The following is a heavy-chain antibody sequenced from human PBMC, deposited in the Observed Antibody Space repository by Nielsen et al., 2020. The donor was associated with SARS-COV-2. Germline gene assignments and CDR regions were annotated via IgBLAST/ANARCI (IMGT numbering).Heavy chain of an antibody. CDR1: GYTLTELS. CDR2: FDPEDGET. V-gene: IGHV1-24*01. Sequence: ASVKVSCKVSGYTLTELSMHWVRQAPGKGLEWMGGFDPEDGETIYAQKFQGRVTMTEDTSTDTAYMELSSLRSEDTAVYYCASRANYYDSSGYLPDYWGQGTLVTVSS. CDR3: ASRANYYDSSGYLPDY. J-gene: IGHJ4*02. D-gene: IGHD3-22*01.